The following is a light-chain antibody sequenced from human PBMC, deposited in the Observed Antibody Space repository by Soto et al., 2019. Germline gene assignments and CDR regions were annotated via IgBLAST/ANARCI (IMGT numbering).Light chain of an antibody. V-gene: IGKV3-15*01. Sequence: EIILTQSPDTLSLSPGERATLSCRASQTVSSNYLAWCQQRPGQAPRLLIYGASTRATGIPARFSGSGSGTEFTLTISSLQSEDFAVYYCQQYHKWPPITFGQGTRLEIK. CDR2: GAS. CDR1: QTVSSN. CDR3: QQYHKWPPIT. J-gene: IGKJ5*01.